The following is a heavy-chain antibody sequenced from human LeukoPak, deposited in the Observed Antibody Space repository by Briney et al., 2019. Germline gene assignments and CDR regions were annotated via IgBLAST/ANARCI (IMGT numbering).Heavy chain of an antibody. V-gene: IGHV3-30*04. J-gene: IGHJ4*02. Sequence: GGSLRLSCAASGFTFSSYTMHWVRQAPGKGLDWVAVISSDGSVTYYADSVKGRFTISRDNSKNTLYLQMNSLRAEDTAEYYCARSAVGASCCTAVDYWGQGTLVTVSS. CDR3: ARSAVGASCCTAVDY. CDR1: GFTFSSYT. CDR2: ISSDGSVT. D-gene: IGHD1-26*01.